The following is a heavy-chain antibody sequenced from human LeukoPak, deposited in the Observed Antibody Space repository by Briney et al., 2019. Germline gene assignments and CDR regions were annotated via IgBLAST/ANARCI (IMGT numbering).Heavy chain of an antibody. CDR3: AKGVDYSSSSEVGY. CDR2: IWFDKNQ. D-gene: IGHD6-6*01. V-gene: IGHV3-33*03. CDR1: GFILNDYG. J-gene: IGHJ4*02. Sequence: GGSLRLSCAASGFILNDYGMHWVRQAPGKGLEWVADIWFDKNQHFADSVKGRFAISRDNSKNTVYLQMNSLRAEDTAVYYCAKGVDYSSSSEVGYWGQGTLVTVSS.